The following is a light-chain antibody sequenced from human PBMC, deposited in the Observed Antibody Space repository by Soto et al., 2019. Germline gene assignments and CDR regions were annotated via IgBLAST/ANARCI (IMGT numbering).Light chain of an antibody. CDR1: QSVRSN. CDR2: AAS. CDR3: QQRSNWPPIP. J-gene: IGKJ5*01. Sequence: EIVMTQSPATLSASPVERATLSCRASQSVRSNLAWYQQTPGRTPRLLIYAASTRATGIPARFSGRGSGTEFTLTISSLQSEDFAVYYCQQRSNWPPIPCGQGTRREIK. V-gene: IGKV3-15*01.